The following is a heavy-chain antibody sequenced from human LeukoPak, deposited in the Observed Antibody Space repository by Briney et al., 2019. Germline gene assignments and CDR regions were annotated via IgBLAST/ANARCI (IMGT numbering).Heavy chain of an antibody. V-gene: IGHV4-34*01. CDR1: GGSFSGYY. CDR2: INHSGST. Sequence: SETLSLTCAVYGGSFSGYYWSWIRQPPGRGLEWMGEINHSGSTNYNPSLKSRVTISVDTSKNQFSLKLSSVTAADTAVYYCARGRGYSYGHWGQGTLVTVSS. J-gene: IGHJ4*02. CDR3: ARGRGYSYGH. D-gene: IGHD5-18*01.